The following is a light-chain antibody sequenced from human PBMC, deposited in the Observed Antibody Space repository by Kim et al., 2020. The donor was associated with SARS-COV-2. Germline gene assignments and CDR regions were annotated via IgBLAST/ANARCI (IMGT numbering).Light chain of an antibody. CDR3: QKYDSATWT. CDR1: QGISSS. V-gene: IGKV1-27*01. J-gene: IGKJ1*01. Sequence: IQMTQSPSSLSASVGDRVTITCRASQGISSSLAWYQQNPGKAPKLLIYAASALQSGVPSRFSGSGSGTDFTLTISSLQPEDVATYYCQKYDSATWTFGQGTKVDIK. CDR2: AAS.